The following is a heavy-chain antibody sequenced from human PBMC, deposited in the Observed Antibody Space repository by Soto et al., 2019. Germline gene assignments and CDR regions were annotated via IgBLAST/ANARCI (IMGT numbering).Heavy chain of an antibody. V-gene: IGHV3-23*01. Sequence: EVQLLESGGGLVQVGGSLRLSCVGSGFGFDSYAMSWVRQAPGKGLEWVSGIGSSGGAIVYADSVRGRFTISRDNSRNALYLHMNSLRAGDTAVYYCARESEDLTSNFDYWGQGTLVTVSS. J-gene: IGHJ4*02. CDR2: IGSSGGAI. CDR3: ARESEDLTSNFDY. CDR1: GFGFDSYA.